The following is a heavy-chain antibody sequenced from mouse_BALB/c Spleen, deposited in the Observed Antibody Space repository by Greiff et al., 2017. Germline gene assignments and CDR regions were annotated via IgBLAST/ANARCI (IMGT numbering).Heavy chain of an antibody. V-gene: IGHV1-67*01. CDR2: ISTYYGNT. CDR3: AREDYRSYAMDY. D-gene: IGHD2-14*01. CDR1: SYTFTDYA. Sequence: QVHVKQSGPELVRPGVSVKISCKGSSYTFTDYAMHWVKQSHAKSLEWIGVISTYYGNTNYNQKFKGKATMTVDKSSSTAYMELARLTSEDSAVYYCAREDYRSYAMDYWGQGTSVTVSS. J-gene: IGHJ4*01.